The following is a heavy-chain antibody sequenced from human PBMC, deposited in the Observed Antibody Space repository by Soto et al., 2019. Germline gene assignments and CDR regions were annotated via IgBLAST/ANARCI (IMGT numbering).Heavy chain of an antibody. CDR2: ISYSGST. CDR1: GYSISISYY. D-gene: IGHD6-13*01. Sequence: SETLSLTCAVSGYSISISYYWSWIRHPPGKGLEWIGYISYSGSTNYNPSLKSRVTISVDTSKNQFSLKLSSVTAADTAVYYCARAYSSSWYQNFLDCWGQGNLVTVSS. V-gene: IGHV4-59*01. J-gene: IGHJ4*02. CDR3: ARAYSSSWYQNFLDC.